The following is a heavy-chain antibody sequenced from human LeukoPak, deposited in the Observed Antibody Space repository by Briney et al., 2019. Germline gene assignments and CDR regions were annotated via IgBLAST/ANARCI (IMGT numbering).Heavy chain of an antibody. CDR1: GFTFSSYS. CDR3: TREVVKLGITMIVVVISLDY. D-gene: IGHD3-22*01. Sequence: GGSLRLSCAASGFTFSSYSMNWVRQAPGKGLEWVSYISSSSSTIYYADSVKGRFTISRDNAKNSLYLQMNSLRAEDTAVYFCTREVVKLGITMIVVVISLDYWGQGTLVTVSS. CDR2: ISSSSSTI. V-gene: IGHV3-48*01. J-gene: IGHJ4*02.